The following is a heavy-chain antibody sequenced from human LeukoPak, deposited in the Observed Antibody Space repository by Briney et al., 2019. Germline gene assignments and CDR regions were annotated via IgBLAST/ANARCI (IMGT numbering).Heavy chain of an antibody. CDR1: GGSISSSSYY. D-gene: IGHD5-12*01. Sequence: KTSETLSLTCGVSGGSISSSSYYWGWIRQPPGKGLEWIGSIYSSGRTYYNPSLQSRVTIAVDTSKHQFSLKLTSVTATDTAVYYCARTPDIAVISDWGQGTLLTVSS. CDR2: IYSSGRT. CDR3: ARTPDIAVISD. V-gene: IGHV4-39*01. J-gene: IGHJ4*02.